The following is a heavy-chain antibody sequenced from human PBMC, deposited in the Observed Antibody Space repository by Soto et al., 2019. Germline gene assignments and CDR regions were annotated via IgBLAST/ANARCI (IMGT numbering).Heavy chain of an antibody. CDR1: GGSISSYY. J-gene: IGHJ5*01. D-gene: IGHD1-1*01. CDR2: IYTSGST. CDR3: AREKNWNPINWFDP. Sequence: NPSETLSLTCTVSGGSISSYYWSWIRQPAGKGLEWIGRIYTSGSTNYNPSLKSRVTMSVDTSKNQFSLKLSSVTAADTAVYYCAREKNWNPINWFDPWGQGTLVTVSS. V-gene: IGHV4-4*07.